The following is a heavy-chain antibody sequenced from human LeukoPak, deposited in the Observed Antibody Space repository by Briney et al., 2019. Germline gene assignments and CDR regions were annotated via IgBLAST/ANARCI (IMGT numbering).Heavy chain of an antibody. J-gene: IGHJ1*01. D-gene: IGHD1-26*01. CDR1: GGTFSSYA. V-gene: IGHV1-69*06. Sequence: SVKVSCKASGGTFSSYAISWVRQAPGQGLEWMGGIIPIFGTANYAQKFQGRVTITADKSTSTTYMELSSLRSEDTAVYYCARWRPCIVGATEYFQHWGQGTLVTVSS. CDR3: ARWRPCIVGATEYFQH. CDR2: IIPIFGTA.